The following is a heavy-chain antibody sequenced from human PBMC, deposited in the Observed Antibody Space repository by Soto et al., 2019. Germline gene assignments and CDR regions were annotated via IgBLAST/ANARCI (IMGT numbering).Heavy chain of an antibody. J-gene: IGHJ4*02. D-gene: IGHD6-13*01. CDR3: ARCIAAAGPIDY. V-gene: IGHV4-4*02. CDR2: IYHRGST. Sequence: QVQLQASGPGLVKPSVTLSLTCAVSGGSISSSNWWSWVRQPPGTWLEWIGEIYHRGSTNYNPSLKSRVTISVDKSKNQFSLKLSSVTAADTAVYYCARCIAAAGPIDYGRQGTLVTVSS. CDR1: GGSISSSNW.